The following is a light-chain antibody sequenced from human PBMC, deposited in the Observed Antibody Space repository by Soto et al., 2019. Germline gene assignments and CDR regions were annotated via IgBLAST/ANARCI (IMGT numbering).Light chain of an antibody. CDR3: QQYGIATPYT. J-gene: IGKJ2*01. V-gene: IGKV3D-20*01. CDR2: DAS. CDR1: QSVSNSY. Sequence: EIVLTQSPATLSLSPGERATLSCGASQSVSNSYLAWYQQKPGLAPRLLIYDASSRATGIPDRFSGSGSGTDFTLTISRLEAEYFAVYYCQQYGIATPYTFGQGTKLEIK.